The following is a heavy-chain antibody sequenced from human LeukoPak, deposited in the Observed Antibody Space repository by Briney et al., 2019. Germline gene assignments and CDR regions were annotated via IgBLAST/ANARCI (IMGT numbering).Heavy chain of an antibody. CDR3: ARALGSSGNYWSYYYYMDV. D-gene: IGHD3-22*01. J-gene: IGHJ6*03. CDR2: ISSGSSTI. CDR1: GFTLSSYS. V-gene: IGHV3-48*01. Sequence: GGSLRLSCAASGFTLSSYSMNWVRQAPGKGLEWVSYISSGSSTIYYADSVKGRFTISRDNAKNSLYLQMNSLRAEDTAVYYCARALGSSGNYWSYYYYMDVWGKGTTVTVSS.